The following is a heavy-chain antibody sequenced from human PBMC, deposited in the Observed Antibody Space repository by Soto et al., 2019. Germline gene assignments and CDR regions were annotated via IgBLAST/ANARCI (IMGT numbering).Heavy chain of an antibody. CDR2: VTADGGT. CDR1: GFTVSNHA. V-gene: IGHV3-23*01. Sequence: PGGSLRLSWEGSGFTVSNHAMTWIRQAPGKGPEWVSTVTADGGTYYADSVKGRFAMSRDTSENTLYLQMNSLGAEDTAAYYCAPHVSCSGGSCQYDAFAIRGQGTMVTVS. J-gene: IGHJ3*02. CDR3: APHVSCSGGSCQYDAFAI. D-gene: IGHD2-15*01.